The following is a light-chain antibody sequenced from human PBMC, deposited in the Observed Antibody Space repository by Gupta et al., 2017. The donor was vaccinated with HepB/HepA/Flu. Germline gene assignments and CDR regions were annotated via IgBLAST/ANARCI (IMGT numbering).Light chain of an antibody. Sequence: EVVLTQSPATLSLSPGERATLSCRASQIVNSFFAWYQQKPGQPPRLIIYETSKRASGIPARFSGGASETDLTLTISNLEPEDFAVYYCKQRTNWPPQFTFGGGTKVEIK. J-gene: IGKJ4*01. CDR3: KQRTNWPPQFT. V-gene: IGKV3-11*01. CDR2: ETS. CDR1: QIVNSF.